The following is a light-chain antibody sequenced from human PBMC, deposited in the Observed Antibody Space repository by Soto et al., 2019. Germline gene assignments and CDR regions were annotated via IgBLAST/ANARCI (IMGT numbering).Light chain of an antibody. V-gene: IGKV3-20*01. Sequence: EVVLTQSPGTLSLSPGERATLSCRASPSVSSRYLTWYQQKPGQAPRLLIYGASSRATGIPDRFSGSGFGTDFILTITRLEPEDFAVYYCQQYGSSTQLTFGGGTKVEIK. J-gene: IGKJ4*01. CDR1: PSVSSRY. CDR3: QQYGSSTQLT. CDR2: GAS.